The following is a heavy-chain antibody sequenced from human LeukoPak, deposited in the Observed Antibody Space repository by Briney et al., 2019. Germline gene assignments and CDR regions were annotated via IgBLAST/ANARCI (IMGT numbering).Heavy chain of an antibody. J-gene: IGHJ4*02. Sequence: PSETLSLTCAVYGGSFSGYYWSWIRQPPGEGLEWIGEINHSGSTNYNPSLKSRVTISVDTSKNQFSLKLSSVTAADTAVYYCARVHSGYDFGNRKYYYFDYWGQGTLVTVSS. CDR3: ARVHSGYDFGNRKYYYFDY. V-gene: IGHV4-34*01. CDR2: INHSGST. CDR1: GGSFSGYY. D-gene: IGHD5-12*01.